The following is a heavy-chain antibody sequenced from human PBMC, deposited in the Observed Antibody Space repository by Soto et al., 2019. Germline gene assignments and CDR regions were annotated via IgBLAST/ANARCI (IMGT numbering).Heavy chain of an antibody. V-gene: IGHV4-39*07. CDR2: INHSGST. D-gene: IGHD4-17*01. CDR3: ATDYGDRYYYYGMDV. J-gene: IGHJ6*02. Sequence: SETLSLTCTVSGGSISSGGYYWSWIRQPPGKGLEWIGEINHSGSTNYNPSLKSRVTISVDTSKNQFSLKLSSVTAADTAVYYCATDYGDRYYYYGMDVWGQGTTVTVSS. CDR1: GGSISSGGYY.